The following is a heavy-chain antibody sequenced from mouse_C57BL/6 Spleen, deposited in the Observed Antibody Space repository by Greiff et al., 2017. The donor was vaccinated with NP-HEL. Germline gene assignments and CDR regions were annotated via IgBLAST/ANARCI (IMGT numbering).Heavy chain of an antibody. J-gene: IGHJ3*01. CDR3: ARGGIYYDYEGTWFAD. CDR2: ISSGSSTI. Sequence: EVQRVESGGGLVKPGGSLKLSCAASGFTFSDYGMHWVRQAPEKGLEWVAYISSGSSTIYYADTVKGRFTISRDNAKNTLFLQMTSLRSEDTAMYYCARGGIYYDYEGTWFADWGQGTLVTVSA. V-gene: IGHV5-17*01. CDR1: GFTFSDYG. D-gene: IGHD2-4*01.